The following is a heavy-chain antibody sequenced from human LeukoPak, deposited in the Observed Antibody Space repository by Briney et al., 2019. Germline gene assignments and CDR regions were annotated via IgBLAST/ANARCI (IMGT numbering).Heavy chain of an antibody. D-gene: IGHD6-6*01. CDR1: GGSVSSGSYY. CDR3: ARDGSSSFDY. V-gene: IGHV4-61*01. Sequence: SETLSLTCTVSGGSVSSGSYYWSWIRQPPGKGLEWIGYFYYSGSTDYNPSLKSRVTISVDTSKNQFSLKLSSVTAADTAVYYCARDGSSSFDYWGQGSLVTVSS. J-gene: IGHJ4*02. CDR2: FYYSGST.